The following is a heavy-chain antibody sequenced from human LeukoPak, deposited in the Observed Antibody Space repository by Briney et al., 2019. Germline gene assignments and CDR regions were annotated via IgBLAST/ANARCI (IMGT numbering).Heavy chain of an antibody. D-gene: IGHD2-15*01. V-gene: IGHV3-33*01. Sequence: GRTLRLSCETSGYTFSNYGMHWVRQTPGKGLEWVAAIWHDGSNIFYADSVKGRFTISRDNSKNTLFLQMNSLRAEDTALYYCAREIVGEGNFDCWGQGTLVTVSS. CDR1: GYTFSNYG. CDR3: AREIVGEGNFDC. J-gene: IGHJ4*02. CDR2: IWHDGSNI.